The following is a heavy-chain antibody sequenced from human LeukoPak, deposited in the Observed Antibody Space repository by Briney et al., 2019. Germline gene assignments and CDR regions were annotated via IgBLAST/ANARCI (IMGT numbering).Heavy chain of an antibody. CDR1: GFAFSNYL. V-gene: IGHV3-74*01. CDR3: AKGLSWNTADR. J-gene: IGHJ5*02. Sequence: GGSLRLSCVASGFAFSNYLMHWVRQASGKAPVWVSRINPDGTTTDYADSVKGRFTISRDNAKNMVFLQMNGLRADDTALYYCAKGLSWNTADRWGQGILVTVSS. CDR2: INPDGTTT. D-gene: IGHD1/OR15-1a*01.